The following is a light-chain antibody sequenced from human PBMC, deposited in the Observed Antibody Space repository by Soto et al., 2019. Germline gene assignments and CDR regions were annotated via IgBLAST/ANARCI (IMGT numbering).Light chain of an antibody. J-gene: IGKJ1*01. Sequence: DIQMTQSPSSLSASVGDRVTITCRAGQSISSYLNWYQQKPGKAPKLLIYAASSLQSGVPSRFSGSGSGTDFTLTIGSLQPEDFATYYCQQSYSTPRTFGQGTKVDIK. CDR2: AAS. CDR3: QQSYSTPRT. CDR1: QSISSY. V-gene: IGKV1-39*01.